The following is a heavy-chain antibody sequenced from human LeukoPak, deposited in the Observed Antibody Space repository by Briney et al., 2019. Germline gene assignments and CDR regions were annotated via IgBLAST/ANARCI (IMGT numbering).Heavy chain of an antibody. CDR2: IYHSGST. CDR3: ARVSGRFTWYFDL. V-gene: IGHV4-38-2*02. J-gene: IGHJ2*01. Sequence: PSETLSLTCTVSDYSISSSYYWGWIRQPPGKGLEWFGIIYHSGSTYYNPSLKSRVTISVDTSKNQFSLKLSSVTAADTAVYYCARVSGRFTWYFDLWGCGTLVTVSS. CDR1: DYSISSSYY.